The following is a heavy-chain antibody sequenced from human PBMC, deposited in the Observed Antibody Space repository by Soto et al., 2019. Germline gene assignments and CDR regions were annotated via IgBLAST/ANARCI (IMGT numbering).Heavy chain of an antibody. J-gene: IGHJ4*02. V-gene: IGHV3-53*01. Sequence: LRLSCVASGFTVSSNYMSWVRQAPGKGLEWVSVSYSGGSTDYADSVRGRFTISRDNSKNTLYLQMNSLRAEDTAVYYCARARDGYNFLYEPTWGQGTLVTVSS. CDR1: GFTVSSNY. CDR3: ARARDGYNFLYEPT. D-gene: IGHD5-12*01. CDR2: SYSGGST.